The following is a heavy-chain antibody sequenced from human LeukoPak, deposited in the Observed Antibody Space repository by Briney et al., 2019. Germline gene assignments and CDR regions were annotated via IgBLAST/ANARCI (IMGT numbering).Heavy chain of an antibody. J-gene: IGHJ3*02. Sequence: GGSLRLSCAASGFTFRNYAMNWVRQAPGKGLEWVSSIAATSGSTYYADSVKGRFTISRDKSKNTLFLQMNSLRAEDTALYYCAKDTRAWAVFWDFAFDIWGQGTMVTVSS. CDR3: AKDTRAWAVFWDFAFDI. D-gene: IGHD3-10*02. V-gene: IGHV3-23*01. CDR2: IAATSGST. CDR1: GFTFRNYA.